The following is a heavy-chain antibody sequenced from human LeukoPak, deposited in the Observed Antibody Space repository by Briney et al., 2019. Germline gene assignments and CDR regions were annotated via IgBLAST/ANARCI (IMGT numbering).Heavy chain of an antibody. CDR2: ISAYNGNT. CDR3: ARDRTLRITMVRGVTADY. V-gene: IGHV1-18*01. J-gene: IGHJ4*02. Sequence: ASVKVSCKAPGYTFTSYDINWVRQATGQGLEWMGWISAYNGNTNYAQKLQGRVTMTTDTSTSTAYMELRSLRSDDTAVYYCARDRTLRITMVRGVTADYWGQGTLVTVSS. CDR1: GYTFTSYD. D-gene: IGHD3-10*01.